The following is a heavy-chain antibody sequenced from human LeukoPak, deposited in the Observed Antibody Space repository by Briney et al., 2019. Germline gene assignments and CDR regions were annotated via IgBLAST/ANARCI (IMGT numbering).Heavy chain of an antibody. Sequence: XXXSXXASGFTXSSYGMNWVRQAPGKWLEWVSTISGSGGRTFYGDSVKGRFSISRDISKNTLYLQMNSLRAEDTAVYYCAKGYYASGSYGWFDTWGQGALVTVSS. J-gene: IGHJ5*02. CDR3: AKGYYASGSYGWFDT. CDR2: ISGSGGRT. CDR1: GFTXSSYG. V-gene: IGHV3-23*01. D-gene: IGHD3-10*01.